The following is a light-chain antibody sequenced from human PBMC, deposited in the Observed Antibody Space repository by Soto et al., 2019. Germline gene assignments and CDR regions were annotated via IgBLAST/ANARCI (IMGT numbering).Light chain of an antibody. Sequence: DIQMTQSPSSLSASVGDRVSITCRASQDIRSYLNWYQQKPGKAPALLIYATANLQSGAPPRFSASGSGTDFTLTISSLKTEDFATDYCQQGYSTQWTSGQGTKVEIK. V-gene: IGKV1-39*01. CDR2: ATA. CDR1: QDIRSY. CDR3: QQGYSTQWT. J-gene: IGKJ1*01.